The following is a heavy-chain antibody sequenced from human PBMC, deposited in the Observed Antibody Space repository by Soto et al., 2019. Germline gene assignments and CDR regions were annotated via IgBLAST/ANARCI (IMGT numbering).Heavy chain of an antibody. CDR1: GASISSGIYY. V-gene: IGHV4-39*01. J-gene: IGHJ4*02. CDR3: ARPCRVGSGANCYFDY. CDR2: IDYSGNT. Sequence: QLRLQESGPGLVRPSETLSLTCTVSGASISSGIYYWGWIRQPPGQGLEWIGSIDYSGNTSYNPSLKSRVPISVDTPKSQFSLKLNSVTAADTAVYYCARPCRVGSGANCYFDYWAQGTLVTVSS. D-gene: IGHD2-15*01.